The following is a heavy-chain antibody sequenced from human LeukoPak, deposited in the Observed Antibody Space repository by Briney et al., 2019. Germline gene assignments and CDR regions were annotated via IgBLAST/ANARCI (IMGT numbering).Heavy chain of an antibody. CDR1: GGSFNGYY. D-gene: IGHD6-13*01. CDR2: INHSGST. Sequence: PSETLSLTCAVYGGSFNGYYWSWIRQPPGKGLEWIGEINHSGSTNYNPSLKSRVTISVDTSKNKFSLKLSSVTAADTAVYYCARGREAAAGTRWFDPWGQGTLVTVSS. V-gene: IGHV4-34*01. J-gene: IGHJ5*02. CDR3: ARGREAAAGTRWFDP.